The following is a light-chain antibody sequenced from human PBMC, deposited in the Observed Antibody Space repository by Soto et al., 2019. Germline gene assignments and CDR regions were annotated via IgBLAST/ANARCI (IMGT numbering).Light chain of an antibody. J-gene: IGKJ1*01. CDR3: QQYNSYWT. CDR1: QSISSW. Sequence: DIQLTQFPSTLSETVGDRVTITCRASQSISSWLAWYQQKPGKSPKLLIYDDSSLESGVPSRFSGSGSGTEFTLTISSLQPDDFATYYCQQYNSYWTFGQGTKVDIK. V-gene: IGKV1-5*01. CDR2: DDS.